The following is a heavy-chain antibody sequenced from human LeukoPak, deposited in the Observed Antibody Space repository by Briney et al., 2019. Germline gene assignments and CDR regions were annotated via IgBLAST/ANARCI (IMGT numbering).Heavy chain of an antibody. CDR3: ARAAADVEMATITA. D-gene: IGHD5-24*01. CDR2: INPKSGGT. J-gene: IGHJ5*02. V-gene: IGHV1-2*02. Sequence: ASVKVSCKASGYTFTGYYMHWVRQAPGQGLEWMGWINPKSGGTNYAQEFQGRVTMTRDTSISTAYMELSRLRSDDTAVYYCARAAADVEMATITAWGQGTLVTVSS. CDR1: GYTFTGYY.